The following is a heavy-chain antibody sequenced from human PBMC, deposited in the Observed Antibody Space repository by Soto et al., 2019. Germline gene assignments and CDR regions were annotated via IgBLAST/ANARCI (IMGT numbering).Heavy chain of an antibody. CDR3: ARDAEGSSWGRQGMDV. CDR2: ISYDGSNK. D-gene: IGHD6-13*01. CDR1: GFTFSSYA. J-gene: IGHJ6*02. V-gene: IGHV3-30-3*01. Sequence: QVQLVESGGGVVQPGRSLRLSCAASGFTFSSYAMHWVRQAPGKGLEWVAVISYDGSNKYYADSVKGRFTISRDNSKNTLYLQMNSLRAEDTAVYYCARDAEGSSWGRQGMDVWGQGTTVTVSS.